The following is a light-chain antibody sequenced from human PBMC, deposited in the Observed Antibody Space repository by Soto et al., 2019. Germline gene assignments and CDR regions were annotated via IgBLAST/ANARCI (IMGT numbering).Light chain of an antibody. CDR2: DAS. CDR1: QGISNY. Sequence: DIQMTQSPSSLSASVGDRVTITCRASQGISNYLAWYQQKPGKVPGLLIYDASTLQSGVPSRFSGSGSGTDFTITMSSLQPEDVASYFCQRYTRALLFGGGTKVEIK. J-gene: IGKJ4*01. CDR3: QRYTRALL. V-gene: IGKV1-27*01.